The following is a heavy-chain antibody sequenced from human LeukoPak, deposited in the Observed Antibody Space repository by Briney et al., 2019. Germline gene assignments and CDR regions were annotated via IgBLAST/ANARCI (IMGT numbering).Heavy chain of an antibody. V-gene: IGHV3-53*01. CDR1: GFAVASNY. D-gene: IGHD2-15*01. Sequence: PGGSLRLTCAASGFAVASNYMSWVRQAPEKGLEWVSILYSAGATYYAGSVRGRFTITRDTSKNTLNLQMNSLRADDTAINYCASGEVGVRKFYSDPFHYWGQGTLVTVSS. CDR3: ASGEVGVRKFYSDPFHY. J-gene: IGHJ4*02. CDR2: LYSAGAT.